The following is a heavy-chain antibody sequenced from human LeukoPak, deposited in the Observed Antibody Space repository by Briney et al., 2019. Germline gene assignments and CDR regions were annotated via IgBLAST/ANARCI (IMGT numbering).Heavy chain of an antibody. CDR3: EDGIRYCTTTSCSHEEFDY. D-gene: IGHD2-2*01. J-gene: IGHJ4*02. V-gene: IGHV3-7*02. Sequence: GSLRLSCASSGFTFSSYWMGWVRQAPGKGLECVANIKHDGSEEYYVGSVRGRFSISRDNSKNTLYLQMNSLRAEDTSVYQAEDGIRYCTTTSCSHEEFDYWGQGTLVTVSS. CDR1: GFTFSSYW. CDR2: IKHDGSEE.